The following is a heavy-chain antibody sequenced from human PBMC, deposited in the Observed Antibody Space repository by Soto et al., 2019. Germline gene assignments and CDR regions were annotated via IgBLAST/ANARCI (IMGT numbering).Heavy chain of an antibody. D-gene: IGHD5-12*01. CDR3: AKGVVRATSNWFDP. CDR1: GFTFSSYA. CDR2: ISGSGGST. J-gene: IGHJ5*02. V-gene: IGHV3-23*01. Sequence: GGSLRLSCAASGFTFSSYAMSWVRQAPGKGLEWVSAISGSGGSTYYADSVKGRFTISRDNSKNTLYLQMNSLRAEDTAVYYCAKGVVRATSNWFDPWGQGTLVTVPQ.